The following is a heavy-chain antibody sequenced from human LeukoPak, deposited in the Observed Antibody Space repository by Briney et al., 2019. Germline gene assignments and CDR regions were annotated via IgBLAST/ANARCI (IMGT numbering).Heavy chain of an antibody. Sequence: GRSLRLSCAASGFTFSSHAMHWVRQAPGKGLEWVAVLSYDDGSKKYYADSVKGRFTISRDNSKNTLYLQMNSLRAEDTAVYYCARDGIVGARAFDYWGQGTLVTVSS. V-gene: IGHV3-30-3*01. J-gene: IGHJ4*02. D-gene: IGHD1-26*01. CDR3: ARDGIVGARAFDY. CDR2: LSYDDGSKK. CDR1: GFTFSSHA.